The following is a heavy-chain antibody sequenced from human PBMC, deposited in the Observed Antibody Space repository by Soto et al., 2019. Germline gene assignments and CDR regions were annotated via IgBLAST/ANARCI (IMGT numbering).Heavy chain of an antibody. D-gene: IGHD3-9*01. Sequence: GGSLRLSCAASGFTFSSYDMHWVRQATGKGLEWVSAIGTAGDTYYPDSVKGRFTISRDNSKNTLYLQMNSLRAEDTAVYYCAKDGERYFDPYYFDYWGQGTLVTVSS. CDR2: IGTAGDT. J-gene: IGHJ4*02. CDR3: AKDGERYFDPYYFDY. CDR1: GFTFSSYD. V-gene: IGHV3-13*01.